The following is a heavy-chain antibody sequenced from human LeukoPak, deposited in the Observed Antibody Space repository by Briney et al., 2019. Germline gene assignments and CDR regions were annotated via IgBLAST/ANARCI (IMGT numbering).Heavy chain of an antibody. CDR1: GGSISSGGYY. CDR3: ARGPRGAVAGTDY. J-gene: IGHJ4*02. Sequence: SETLSLTCTVSGGSISSGGYYWSWIRQHPGKGLKWIGYIYYSGSTYYNPSLKSRVTISVDTSKNQFSLKLSSVTAADTAVYYCARGPRGAVAGTDYWGQGTLVTVSS. V-gene: IGHV4-31*03. CDR2: IYYSGST. D-gene: IGHD6-19*01.